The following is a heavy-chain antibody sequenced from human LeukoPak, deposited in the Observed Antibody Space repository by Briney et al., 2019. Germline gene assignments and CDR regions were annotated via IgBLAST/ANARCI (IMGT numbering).Heavy chain of an antibody. Sequence: GESLKISCKGSGYSFTSYWISWVRQMPGKGLEWMGIIYPGDSDTRYSPSFQGQVTISADKSISTAYLQWSSLKASDTAMYYCARRQNYDSSGYYYVGHAFDIWGQGTMVTVSS. D-gene: IGHD3-22*01. CDR3: ARRQNYDSSGYYYVGHAFDI. V-gene: IGHV5-51*01. J-gene: IGHJ3*02. CDR2: IYPGDSDT. CDR1: GYSFTSYW.